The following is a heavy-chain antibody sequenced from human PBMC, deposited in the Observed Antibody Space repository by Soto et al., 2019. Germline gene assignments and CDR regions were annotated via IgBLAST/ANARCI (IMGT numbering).Heavy chain of an antibody. CDR3: ARGTYYDFWSCYGWYFDL. J-gene: IGHJ2*01. CDR2: IYYSGRT. D-gene: IGHD3-3*01. Sequence: QVQLQESGPGLVKPSETLSLTCTVSGGSISSYYWSWIRQPPGKGLEWIGYIYYSGRTNYNPSLKSRVTISVDTSKNQFSLKLSSVTAADTAVYYCARGTYYDFWSCYGWYFDLWGRGTLVTVSS. CDR1: GGSISSYY. V-gene: IGHV4-59*01.